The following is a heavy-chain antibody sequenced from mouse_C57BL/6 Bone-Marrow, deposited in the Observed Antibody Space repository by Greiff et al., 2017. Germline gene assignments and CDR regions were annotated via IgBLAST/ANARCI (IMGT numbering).Heavy chain of an antibody. J-gene: IGHJ4*01. Sequence: EVQLQQSGAELVRPGASVKLSCTASGFNIKDDYMHWVKQRPEQGLEWIGWIDPENGDTEYASKFKGKATILADPSSNTAYLQLSSLTSEDTSVYYCTRVWLDFWGQGTSVTVSS. CDR2: IDPENGDT. V-gene: IGHV14-4*01. D-gene: IGHD2-10*02. CDR3: TRVWLDF. CDR1: GFNIKDDY.